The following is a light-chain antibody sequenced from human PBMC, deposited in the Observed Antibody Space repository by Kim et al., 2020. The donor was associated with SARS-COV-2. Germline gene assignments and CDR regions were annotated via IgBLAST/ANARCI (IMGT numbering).Light chain of an antibody. CDR2: QDI. CDR3: QAWDSSTWV. CDR1: KLGEKY. V-gene: IGLV3-1*01. Sequence: SYELTQPPSVSVSPGQTASITCSGDKLGEKYVSGYQQKSGQSPVLVMYQDIKRPSGIPERFSGSNSGNTATLTISETQTMDEADYYCQAWDSSTWVFGGGNQLTVL. J-gene: IGLJ3*02.